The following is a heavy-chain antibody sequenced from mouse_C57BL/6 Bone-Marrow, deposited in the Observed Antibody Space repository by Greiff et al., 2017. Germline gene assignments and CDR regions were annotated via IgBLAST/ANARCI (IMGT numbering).Heavy chain of an antibody. J-gene: IGHJ2*01. CDR3: ASGYSFDY. CDR2: IRNKANGYTT. Sequence: EVKLMESGGGLVQPGGSLSLSCAASGFTFTDYYMSWVRQPPGQALEWLGFIRNKANGYTTEYSASVKGRFTISRDNSQSSLYLQMNALRAEDSATYYCASGYSFDYWGQGTTLTVSS. CDR1: GFTFTDYY. V-gene: IGHV7-3*01.